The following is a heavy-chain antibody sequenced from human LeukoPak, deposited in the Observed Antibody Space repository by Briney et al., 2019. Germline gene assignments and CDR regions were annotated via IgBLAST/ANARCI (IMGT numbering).Heavy chain of an antibody. CDR1: GFTFSFYA. Sequence: PGGSLRLSCAASGFTFSFYAMTWVRQAPGKGLEWVAVISYDGSNKYYADSVKGRFTISRDNSKNTLYLQMNSLRAEDTAVYYCAKDRKAGDWGQGTLVTVSS. CDR3: AKDRKAGD. J-gene: IGHJ4*02. V-gene: IGHV3-30*18. D-gene: IGHD6-25*01. CDR2: ISYDGSNK.